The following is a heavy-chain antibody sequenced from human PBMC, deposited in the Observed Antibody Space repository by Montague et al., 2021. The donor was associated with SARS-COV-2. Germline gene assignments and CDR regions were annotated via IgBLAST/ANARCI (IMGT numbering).Heavy chain of an antibody. CDR3: ARRGSSVWGVTVSAELDY. J-gene: IGHJ4*02. Sequence: SETLSLTCAVYSGSFSGYYWSWIRQPPEKGLEWIGEINQSGRTNNNPSLKSRVLISVDTSKNQFSLELNSMTAADTAVYYCARRGSSVWGVTVSAELDYWGQGILVIVSS. CDR1: SGSFSGYY. D-gene: IGHD3-10*01. CDR2: INQSGRT. V-gene: IGHV4-34*01.